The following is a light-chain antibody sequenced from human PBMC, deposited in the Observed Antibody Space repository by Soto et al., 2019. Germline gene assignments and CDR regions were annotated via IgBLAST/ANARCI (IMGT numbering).Light chain of an antibody. CDR1: QSVSSS. Sequence: EIVLTQSPATLSLSPGERATLSCRASQSVSSSLAWYQQKPGQAPRLLIYDASNRATDIPARFTGSGSGTDFTLTISSLEPEDFAGYYCQQRSNWPSTFGQGTKLEIK. V-gene: IGKV3-11*01. CDR2: DAS. CDR3: QQRSNWPST. J-gene: IGKJ2*01.